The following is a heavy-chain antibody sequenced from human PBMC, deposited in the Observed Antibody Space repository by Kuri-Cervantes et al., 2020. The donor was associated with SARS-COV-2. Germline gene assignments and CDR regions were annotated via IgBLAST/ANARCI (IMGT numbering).Heavy chain of an antibody. CDR1: GFTFSDYN. Sequence: GGSLRLSCAASGFTFSDYNMNWVRQAPRKGLEWVSYISRSSSTIYYADSVKGRFTSSRDNAKNSLYLQMNSLRAEDTAVYYCAKDSGHTSYYDIGGFYPILYFFDSWGQGTLVTVSS. D-gene: IGHD3-22*01. V-gene: IGHV3-48*01. CDR2: ISRSSSTI. J-gene: IGHJ4*02. CDR3: AKDSGHTSYYDIGGFYPILYFFDS.